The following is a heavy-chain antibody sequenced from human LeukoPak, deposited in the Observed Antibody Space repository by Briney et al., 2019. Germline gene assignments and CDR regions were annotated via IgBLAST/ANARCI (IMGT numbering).Heavy chain of an antibody. Sequence: GGSLRLSCAASEFTFSNYWMNWVRQAPGKGLEWVANIKQDGSETYYVDSVRGRFTVSRDNAKKSLYLQMNSLRAEDTAVYYCARGVRREYDSTGYPVDYWGQGTLVTVSS. D-gene: IGHD3-22*01. CDR2: IKQDGSET. J-gene: IGHJ4*02. CDR1: EFTFSNYW. V-gene: IGHV3-7*04. CDR3: ARGVRREYDSTGYPVDY.